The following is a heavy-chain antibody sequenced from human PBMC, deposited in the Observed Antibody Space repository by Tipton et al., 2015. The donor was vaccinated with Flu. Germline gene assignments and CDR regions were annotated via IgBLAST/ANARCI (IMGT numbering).Heavy chain of an antibody. Sequence: TLSLTCTVSGGSISSYYWSWIRQPPGKGLEWIGYIYYGGSTNYNPSLKSRVTISVDTSKNQFSLKLSSVTAADTAVYYCARPNWNDGYAFDIWGQGTMVTVSS. V-gene: IGHV4-59*01. J-gene: IGHJ3*02. CDR3: ARPNWNDGYAFDI. D-gene: IGHD1-20*01. CDR2: IYYGGST. CDR1: GGSISSYY.